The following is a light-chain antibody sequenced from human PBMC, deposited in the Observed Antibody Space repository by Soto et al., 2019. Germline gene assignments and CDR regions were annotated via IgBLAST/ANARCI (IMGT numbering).Light chain of an antibody. CDR2: DDT. Sequence: SYELTQPPSVSVAPGQTARMTYGGNNIGGKSVHWYQQRPGQAPALVVYDDTDRPSGIPERFSGSNSGNTATLTISRVEAGDEADYYCQVWDSGSDYVFGTGTKLTVL. V-gene: IGLV3-21*02. J-gene: IGLJ1*01. CDR3: QVWDSGSDYV. CDR1: NIGGKS.